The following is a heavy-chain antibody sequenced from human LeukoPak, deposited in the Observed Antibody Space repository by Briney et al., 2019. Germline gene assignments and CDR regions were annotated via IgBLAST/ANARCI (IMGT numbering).Heavy chain of an antibody. J-gene: IGHJ6*03. Sequence: ASVKVSCKASGYTFTGYYMHWVRQAPGQGLEWMGWINPNSGGTNYAQKFQGRVTMTRDTSISTAYMELSRLRSDDTAVYYCARAMVRGVYYYYMDVWGKGTTVTISS. V-gene: IGHV1-2*02. CDR2: INPNSGGT. D-gene: IGHD3-10*01. CDR1: GYTFTGYY. CDR3: ARAMVRGVYYYYMDV.